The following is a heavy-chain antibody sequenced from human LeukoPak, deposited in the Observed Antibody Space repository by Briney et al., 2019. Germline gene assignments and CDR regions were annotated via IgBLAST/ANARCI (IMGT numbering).Heavy chain of an antibody. V-gene: IGHV4-31*03. CDR2: IYYSGST. Sequence: PSETLSLTCTVSGGSISSGGYYWSWIRQHPGKDLEWIGYIYYSGSTYYNPSLKSRVTISVDTSKNQFSLKLSSVTAADTAVYYCARDDGGNPFDAFDIWGQGTMVTVS. CDR1: GGSISSGGYY. CDR3: ARDDGGNPFDAFDI. J-gene: IGHJ3*02. D-gene: IGHD4-23*01.